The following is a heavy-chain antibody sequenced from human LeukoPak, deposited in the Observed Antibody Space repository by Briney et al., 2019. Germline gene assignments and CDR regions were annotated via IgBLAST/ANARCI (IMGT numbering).Heavy chain of an antibody. J-gene: IGHJ6*03. CDR2: IQYDGSNK. Sequence: GGSLRLSCAASGFSFSSYGMQWVRQAPGKGLERVAFIQYDGSNKYYAESVKGRFTISRDNSKNTLYLQMNSLRAEDTAVYYCARHGSITMVRGRLRYYYMDVWGKGTTVTISS. CDR1: GFSFSSYG. D-gene: IGHD3-10*01. CDR3: ARHGSITMVRGRLRYYYMDV. V-gene: IGHV3-30*02.